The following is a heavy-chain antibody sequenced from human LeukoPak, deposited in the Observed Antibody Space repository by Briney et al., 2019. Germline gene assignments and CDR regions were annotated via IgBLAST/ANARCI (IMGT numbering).Heavy chain of an antibody. J-gene: IGHJ4*02. V-gene: IGHV1-3*01. CDR2: INGGNGNT. CDR1: GYNFTAYA. Sequence: ASVKVSCKASGYNFTAYAIHWVRQAPGQRLEWMGWINGGNGNTKYSENFQGRVAITRDTSASTAYMELSSLRSEDTAVYYCAKDSRGTRNTAMGYFDYWGQGTLVTVSS. CDR3: AKDSRGTRNTAMGYFDY. D-gene: IGHD5-18*01.